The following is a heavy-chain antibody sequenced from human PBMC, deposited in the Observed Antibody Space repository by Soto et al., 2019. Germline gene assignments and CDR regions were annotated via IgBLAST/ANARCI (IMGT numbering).Heavy chain of an antibody. CDR3: ARRYGYSFDF. CDR2: IFYSGST. D-gene: IGHD4-4*01. V-gene: IGHV4-59*01. CDR1: GGSSSSYY. J-gene: IGHJ4*02. Sequence: LETLPLTCTVSGGSSSSYYWSWIRQPPGKGLEWIGYIFYSGSTNYNPSLKSRVTISVDTSKNHFSLNLSSVTAADTAVYYCARRYGYSFDFWGQGTLVTVSS.